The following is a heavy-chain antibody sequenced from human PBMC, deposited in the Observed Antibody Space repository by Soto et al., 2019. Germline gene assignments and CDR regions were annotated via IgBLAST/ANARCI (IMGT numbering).Heavy chain of an antibody. CDR2: IKRKSDGETT. D-gene: IGHD1-26*01. V-gene: IGHV3-15*01. CDR3: TTPSGTWIDY. J-gene: IGHJ4*02. Sequence: GGSLRLSCAASGFTCSDAWMSWVRQAPGKGLEWVGRIKRKSDGETTDFAAPVKGRFTISRDDSKNTLYLQMNSLKTEDTAVYFCTTPSGTWIDYWGQGTLVTVSS. CDR1: GFTCSDAW.